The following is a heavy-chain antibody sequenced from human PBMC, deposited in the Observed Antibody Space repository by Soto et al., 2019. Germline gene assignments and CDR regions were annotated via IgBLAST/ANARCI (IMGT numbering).Heavy chain of an antibody. CDR2: IXXXGXNX. Sequence: GGSLRLSCLASGFSFNSFNINWIRRAPGRGLEWVASIXXXGXNXXXGXXXXGRFTISRDNSKRSVFLDLSSLRVEDPAVYYCARDLGLLKSLFDYWGQGTLVTVSS. CDR1: GFSFNSFN. D-gene: IGHD3-16*01. J-gene: IGHJ4*02. V-gene: IGHV3-21*01. CDR3: ARDLGLLKSLFDY.